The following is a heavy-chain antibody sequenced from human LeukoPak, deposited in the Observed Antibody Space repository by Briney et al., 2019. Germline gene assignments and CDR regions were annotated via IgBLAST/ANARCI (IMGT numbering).Heavy chain of an antibody. J-gene: IGHJ4*02. CDR3: ALMGEDYYDSSGYYFEGDY. V-gene: IGHV1-69*05. D-gene: IGHD3-22*01. CDR1: GGTFSSYA. CDR2: IIPIFGTA. Sequence: ASVTVSCKASGGTFSSYAISWVRQAPGQGLEWMGGIIPIFGTANYAQKFQGRVTITTDESTSTAYMELSSLRSEDTAVYYCALMGEDYYDSSGYYFEGDYWGQGTLVTVSS.